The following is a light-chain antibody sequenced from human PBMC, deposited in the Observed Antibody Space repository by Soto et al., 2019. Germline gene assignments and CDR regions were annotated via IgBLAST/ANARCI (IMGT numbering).Light chain of an antibody. CDR2: DAS. Sequence: DIQLTQSPSSLSASVGDRVTITCQASQDISNHLNWYQQKPGKAPNLLIYDASVLETGVPSRFSGGGSGTFFSFTINSLKPEDIATYYCQKHDGVPLFGPGTKVEIK. CDR3: QKHDGVPL. V-gene: IGKV1-33*01. J-gene: IGKJ3*01. CDR1: QDISNH.